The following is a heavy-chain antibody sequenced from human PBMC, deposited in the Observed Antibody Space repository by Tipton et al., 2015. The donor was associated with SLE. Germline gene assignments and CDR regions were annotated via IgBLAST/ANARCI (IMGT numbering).Heavy chain of an antibody. CDR3: ARGVMWFGNLLTPGEDS. V-gene: IGHV4-38-2*02. CDR1: GSSISRGYY. D-gene: IGHD3-10*01. CDR2: SHHSGDT. Sequence: TLSLTCSVSGSSISRGYYWSWIRQPPGKGLEWTGTSHHSGDTYYNPSLRSRLTISVDTSKNQFSLHLRSVTAEDTAVYYCARGVMWFGNLLTPGEDSWCRRSLVTVYS. J-gene: IGHJ4*02.